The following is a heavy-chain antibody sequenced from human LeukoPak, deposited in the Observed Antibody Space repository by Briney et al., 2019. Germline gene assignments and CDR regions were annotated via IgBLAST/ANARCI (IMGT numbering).Heavy chain of an antibody. CDR1: GGSFSGYF. Sequence: SETLSLTCAVYGGSFSGYFWSWIRLPPGKGLEWIGEINHSGGTSYNPSLKSRVTISVDTSKNQFSLKLSSVTAADTAVYYCARQSATSGFDYWGQGTLVTVSS. CDR3: ARQSATSGFDY. CDR2: INHSGGT. J-gene: IGHJ4*02. V-gene: IGHV4-34*01. D-gene: IGHD1-26*01.